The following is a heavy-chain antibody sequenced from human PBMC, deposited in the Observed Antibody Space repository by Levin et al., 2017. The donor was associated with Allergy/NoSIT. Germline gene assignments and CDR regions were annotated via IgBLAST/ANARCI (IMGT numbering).Heavy chain of an antibody. V-gene: IGHV3-23*01. Sequence: GGSLRLSFVVSGFTFSSYAMSWIRQTPDKGLEWISIISGESRTIYYADSVRGRFTISRDNSKNTLYLQMNSLTAEDTALYYCVSYRDGPYIHIAYWGQGTLVTVSS. D-gene: IGHD3-16*02. CDR2: ISGESRTI. J-gene: IGHJ4*02. CDR1: GFTFSSYA. CDR3: VSYRDGPYIHIAY.